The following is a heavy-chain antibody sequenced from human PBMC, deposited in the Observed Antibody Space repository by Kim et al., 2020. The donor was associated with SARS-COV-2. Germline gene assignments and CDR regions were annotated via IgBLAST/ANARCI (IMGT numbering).Heavy chain of an antibody. J-gene: IGHJ6*02. Sequence: SVKVSCKASGGTFSSYAISWVRQAPGQGLEWMGGIIPIFGTANYAQKFQGRVTITADESTSTAYMELSSLRSEDTAVYYCARPLGYSSSWYKTFGGMDVWGQGTTVTVSS. CDR3: ARPLGYSSSWYKTFGGMDV. CDR1: GGTFSSYA. V-gene: IGHV1-69*13. CDR2: IIPIFGTA. D-gene: IGHD6-13*01.